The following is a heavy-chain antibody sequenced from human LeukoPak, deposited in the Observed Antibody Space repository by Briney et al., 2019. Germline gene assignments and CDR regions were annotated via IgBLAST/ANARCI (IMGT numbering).Heavy chain of an antibody. CDR3: ARGRDYYDSSGYQGEFDY. Sequence: SETLSLTCTVSGGFLSSGDYYWRWIGQPPGKGLEWFGYIYYSGSTYYNPSLKSRATISVDTSKNQFSLKLSSVTAADTAVYYCARGRDYYDSSGYQGEFDYWGQGTLVTVSS. J-gene: IGHJ4*02. CDR1: GGFLSSGDYY. V-gene: IGHV4-30-4*01. D-gene: IGHD3-22*01. CDR2: IYYSGST.